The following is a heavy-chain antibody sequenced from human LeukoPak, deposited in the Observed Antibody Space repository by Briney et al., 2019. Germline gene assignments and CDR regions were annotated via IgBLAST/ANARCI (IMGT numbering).Heavy chain of an antibody. V-gene: IGHV1-46*01. Sequence: ASVKVSCKASGYTFTSYYMHWVRQAPGQGLEWMGIINPSGGSTSYAQKFQGRVTMTRDTSTSTVYMELSSLRSEDTAMYYCARAGRYFDWLVQGALDYWGQGTLVTVSS. CDR2: INPSGGST. J-gene: IGHJ4*02. D-gene: IGHD3-9*01. CDR3: ARAGRYFDWLVQGALDY. CDR1: GYTFTSYY.